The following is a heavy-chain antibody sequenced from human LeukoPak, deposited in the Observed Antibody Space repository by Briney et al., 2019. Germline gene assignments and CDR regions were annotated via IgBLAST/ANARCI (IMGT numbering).Heavy chain of an antibody. Sequence: ASVKVSCKASGYTFTSYDINWVRQATGQGLEWMGWMNPNSGNTGYAQKFQGRVTITRNTSISTAYMELSSLRSEDTAVYYCARRGYYDSSGQLDYWGQGTLVTVSS. J-gene: IGHJ4*02. D-gene: IGHD3-22*01. CDR2: MNPNSGNT. CDR1: GYTFTSYD. CDR3: ARRGYYDSSGQLDY. V-gene: IGHV1-8*03.